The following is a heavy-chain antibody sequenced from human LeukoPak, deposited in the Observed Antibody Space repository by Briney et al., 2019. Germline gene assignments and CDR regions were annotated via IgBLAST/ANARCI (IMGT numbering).Heavy chain of an antibody. Sequence: ASVKVSCKASGYTFTGYYMRWVRQAPGQGLEWMGWINPKTGGTKYAQRFQGRVTMTRDTSISTAYMELSRLRSDDTALYYCARGSLGGIVLASMYFDYWGQETLVTVSS. CDR1: GYTFTGYY. D-gene: IGHD2-8*02. CDR3: ARGSLGGIVLASMYFDY. CDR2: INPKTGGT. J-gene: IGHJ4*02. V-gene: IGHV1-2*02.